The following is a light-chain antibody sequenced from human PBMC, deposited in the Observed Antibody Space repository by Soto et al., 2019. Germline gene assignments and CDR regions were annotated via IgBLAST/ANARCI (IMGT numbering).Light chain of an antibody. CDR3: QQCNTFWP. CDR2: DVS. J-gene: IGKJ1*01. V-gene: IGKV1-5*01. Sequence: DIQMTQSPSTLSAAIGDRVTITCRASQSISRWLAWYQQNPGKAPKLLIYDVSSLQSGVPSSFSGSGSGTEFTLTISSLQPDDCATSYCQQCNTFWPFGQGTKVEIK. CDR1: QSISRW.